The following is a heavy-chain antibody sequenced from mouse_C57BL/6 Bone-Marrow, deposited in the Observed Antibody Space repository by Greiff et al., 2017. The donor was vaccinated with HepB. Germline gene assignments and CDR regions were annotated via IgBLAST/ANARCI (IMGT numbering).Heavy chain of an antibody. CDR2: ISDGGSYT. D-gene: IGHD1-1*01. Sequence: EVKFEESGGGLVKPGGSLKLSCAASGFTFSSYAMSWVRQTPEKRLEWVATISDGGSYTYYPDNVKGRFTISRDNAKNNLYMQMSHLKSEDTAMYYCARVTTVVASGHWYFDVWGTGTTVTVSS. CDR3: ARVTTVVASGHWYFDV. CDR1: GFTFSSYA. V-gene: IGHV5-4*03. J-gene: IGHJ1*03.